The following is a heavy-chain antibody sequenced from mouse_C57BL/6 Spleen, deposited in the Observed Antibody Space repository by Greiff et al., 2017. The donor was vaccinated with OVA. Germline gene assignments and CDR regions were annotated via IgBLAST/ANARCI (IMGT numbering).Heavy chain of an antibody. CDR3: TPSYDGYYSFAY. J-gene: IGHJ3*01. D-gene: IGHD2-3*01. CDR2: IDPENGDT. CDR1: GFNIKDDY. Sequence: EVQLQQSGAELVRPGASVKLSCTASGFNIKDDYMHWVKQRPEQGLEWIGWIDPENGDTEYASKFQGKAPITADTSSNTAYLQLSSLTSEDTAVYYCTPSYDGYYSFAYWGQGTLVTVSA. V-gene: IGHV14-4*01.